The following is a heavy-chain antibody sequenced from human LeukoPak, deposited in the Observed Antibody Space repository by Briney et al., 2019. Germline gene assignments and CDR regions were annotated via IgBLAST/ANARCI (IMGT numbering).Heavy chain of an antibody. D-gene: IGHD2-2*02. Sequence: GGSLRLSCTASGFTFGDYAMSWFSQAPGKGLEWVAVISYDGSNKYYADSVKGRFTISRDNSKNTLYLQMNSLRAEDTAVYYCARAGYRYCSSTSCYKYFQHWGQGTLVTVSS. V-gene: IGHV3-30*04. CDR1: GFTFGDYA. J-gene: IGHJ1*01. CDR3: ARAGYRYCSSTSCYKYFQH. CDR2: ISYDGSNK.